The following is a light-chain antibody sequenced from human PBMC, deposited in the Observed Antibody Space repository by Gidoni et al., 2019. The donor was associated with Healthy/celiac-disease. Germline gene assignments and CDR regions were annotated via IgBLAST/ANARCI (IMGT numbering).Light chain of an antibody. CDR1: SSDVGSYNR. CDR2: EVS. Sequence: QSALTQPPSVSGSPGQSVTISCTGTSSDVGSYNRVPWYQQPPGTAPKLMIYEVSNRPSGVPDRFSGSKSGNTASLTISGLQAEDEADYYCSSYTSSSPVGGFGGGTKLTVL. CDR3: SSYTSSSPVGG. V-gene: IGLV2-18*02. J-gene: IGLJ3*02.